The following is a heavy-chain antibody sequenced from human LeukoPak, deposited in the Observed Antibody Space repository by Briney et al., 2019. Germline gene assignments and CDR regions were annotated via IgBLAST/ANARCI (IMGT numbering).Heavy chain of an antibody. CDR1: GGSISGYY. CDR3: ARFGVDYDMGV. D-gene: IGHD3-16*01. V-gene: IGHV4-59*01. CDR2: IHYSGKT. J-gene: IGHJ6*02. Sequence: SETLSLTCTVSGGSISGYYWTWTRQPPGKGLEWIGQIHYSGKTDYNPSLRSRITISVDTSKNQMFLKLSSLTAADTAVYYCARFGVDYDMGVWGQGTTVTVSS.